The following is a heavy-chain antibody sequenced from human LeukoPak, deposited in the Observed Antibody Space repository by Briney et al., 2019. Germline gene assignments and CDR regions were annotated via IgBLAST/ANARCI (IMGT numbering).Heavy chain of an antibody. J-gene: IGHJ3*02. Sequence: GGPLTLSCTVSGFSFNNYAAHWVRQAPGKGLEYVGGINNCGGSSHYADSAKGRFTNSKDKSRNALFLQLSRLRPEGTALYYCAKTMVVFGGVIRTDAFDIWGQGTMVTVSS. D-gene: IGHD3-10*01. CDR1: GFSFNNYA. V-gene: IGHV3-64D*06. CDR3: AKTMVVFGGVIRTDAFDI. CDR2: INNCGGSS.